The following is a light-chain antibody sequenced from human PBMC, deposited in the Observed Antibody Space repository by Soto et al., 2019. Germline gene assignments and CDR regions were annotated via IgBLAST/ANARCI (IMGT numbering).Light chain of an antibody. J-gene: IGKJ3*01. CDR2: ATS. V-gene: IGKV3-11*01. CDR3: QQRSSWPFT. Sequence: EVVLTQSPATLSLSPGERATLSCRASQSIRNYLAWYQQKPGQAPRLLIYATSNRATGIPARFSGSGSGTDFTLTISSLEPEDFAVYYCQQRSSWPFTFGPGTKVDIK. CDR1: QSIRNY.